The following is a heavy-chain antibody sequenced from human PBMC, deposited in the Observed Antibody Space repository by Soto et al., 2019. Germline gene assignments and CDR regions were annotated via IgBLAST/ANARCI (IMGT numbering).Heavy chain of an antibody. CDR3: ARDLNYHFDY. J-gene: IGHJ4*02. V-gene: IGHV3-33*01. CDR1: GFTFISYG. Sequence: QVQLVESGGGVVQPGRSLRLSCAASGFTFISYGMHWVRQAPGKGLEWVAVIWYDGSNKYYADSVKGRFTISRDNSKNTLYLQMNSLRAEDTAVYYCARDLNYHFDYWGQGTLVTVSS. D-gene: IGHD1-7*01. CDR2: IWYDGSNK.